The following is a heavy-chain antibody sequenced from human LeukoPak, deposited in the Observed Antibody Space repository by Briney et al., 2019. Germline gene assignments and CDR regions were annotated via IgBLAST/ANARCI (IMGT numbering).Heavy chain of an antibody. V-gene: IGHV3-30-3*01. CDR1: GFTFSSYA. CDR3: ASGMVAKILGYFDY. J-gene: IGHJ4*02. Sequence: GGSLRLSCAASGFTFSSYAMHWVRQAPGKGLEWVAVISYDGSSKYYADSVKGRFTISRDNSKNTLYLQMNSLRAEDTAVYYCASGMVAKILGYFDYWGQGTLVTVSS. CDR2: ISYDGSSK. D-gene: IGHD5-12*01.